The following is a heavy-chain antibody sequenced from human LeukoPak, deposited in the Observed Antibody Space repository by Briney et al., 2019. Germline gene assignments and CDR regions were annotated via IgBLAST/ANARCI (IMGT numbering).Heavy chain of an antibody. CDR3: ARDHYYDSSGYNGWFDP. D-gene: IGHD3-22*01. CDR2: ISSSSSYI. Sequence: PGGSLRLSCAASGFTFSNYSMNWVRQAPGKGLEWVSSISSSSSYIYYADSVKGRFTISRDKAKNSLYLQMNSLRAEDTAVYYCARDHYYDSSGYNGWFDPWGQGTLVTVSS. J-gene: IGHJ5*02. V-gene: IGHV3-21*01. CDR1: GFTFSNYS.